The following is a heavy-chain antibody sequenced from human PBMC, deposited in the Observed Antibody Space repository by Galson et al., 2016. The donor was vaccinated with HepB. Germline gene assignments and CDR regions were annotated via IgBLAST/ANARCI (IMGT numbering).Heavy chain of an antibody. CDR3: ARLIPYTHDSRGNYFLMVAFDI. Sequence: QSGAEVKKPGESLKISCETSGYKFNDFWIGWVRQMPGKGLEWMGLIYPDDSETSYSPSFQGQVSISANKSITTSYLHWKSLKATDTAIYFWARLIPYTHDSRGNYFLMVAFDIWGPGTLVTVSS. D-gene: IGHD3-22*01. V-gene: IGHV5-51*01. CDR2: IYPDDSET. CDR1: GYKFNDFW. J-gene: IGHJ3*02.